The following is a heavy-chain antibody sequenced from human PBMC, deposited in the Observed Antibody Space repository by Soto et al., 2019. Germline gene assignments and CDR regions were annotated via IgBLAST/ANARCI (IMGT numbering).Heavy chain of an antibody. CDR3: ARLTSA. V-gene: IGHV3-23*01. J-gene: IGHJ5*02. Sequence: DVQLLESGGGLVQPGGSLRLSCVASGFTFSITTMSWVRQAPGKGLEWVSTVGGNGGNTYYADSVRGRFTISRDNSENTLYLQMNSLTVEDTAVYYCARLTSAWGQGILVTVSS. CDR1: GFTFSITT. CDR2: VGGNGGNT.